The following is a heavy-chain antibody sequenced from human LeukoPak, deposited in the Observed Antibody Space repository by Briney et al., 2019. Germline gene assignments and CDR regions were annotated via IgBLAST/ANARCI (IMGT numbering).Heavy chain of an antibody. CDR3: ARHRGSSSNFDY. J-gene: IGHJ4*02. Sequence: PSETLSLTCTVSGGSISSYYWSWIRQPAGKGLEWIGRIYTSGSTYYTPSLKSRVTISVDTSKNQFSLKLSSVTATDTAVYYCARHRGSSSNFDYWGQGTLVTVSS. V-gene: IGHV4-4*07. D-gene: IGHD6-6*01. CDR2: IYTSGST. CDR1: GGSISSYY.